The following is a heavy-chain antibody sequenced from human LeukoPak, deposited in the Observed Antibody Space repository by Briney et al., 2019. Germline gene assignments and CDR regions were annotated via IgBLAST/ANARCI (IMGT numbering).Heavy chain of an antibody. J-gene: IGHJ4*02. D-gene: IGHD3-22*01. CDR3: ARGPSSYYYDSSGYVDH. Sequence: GSSVKVSCKASGGTFSSYAISWVRQAPGQGLEWMGWINPNSGDIKYAQKFQDWVIMTRDTSISTAYMELSRLRSDDTAVYYCARGPSSYYYDSSGYVDHWGQGTLVTVSS. CDR1: GGTFSSYA. CDR2: INPNSGDI. V-gene: IGHV1-2*04.